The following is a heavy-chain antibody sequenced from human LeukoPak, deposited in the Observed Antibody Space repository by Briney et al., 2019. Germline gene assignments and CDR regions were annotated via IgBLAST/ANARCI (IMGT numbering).Heavy chain of an antibody. D-gene: IGHD3-3*01. CDR3: AREDQLRFLEWPYYYYYMDV. Sequence: GGSLRLSCAASGFTFSSYNMNWVRQAPGKGLEWVSYISSSSSTIYYADSVKGRFTISRDNAKNSLYLQMNSLRAEDTAVYYCAREDQLRFLEWPYYYYYMDVWGKGTTVTVSS. V-gene: IGHV3-48*01. CDR2: ISSSSSTI. J-gene: IGHJ6*03. CDR1: GFTFSSYN.